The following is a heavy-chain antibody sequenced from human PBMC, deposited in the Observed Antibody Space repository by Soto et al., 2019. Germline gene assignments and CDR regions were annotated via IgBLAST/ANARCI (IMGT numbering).Heavy chain of an antibody. CDR3: ARDRSEDFWSGSIYAFDI. D-gene: IGHD3-3*01. J-gene: IGHJ3*02. V-gene: IGHV1-46*03. CDR2: INPSGGST. CDR1: GYTFTSYY. Sequence: ASVKVSCKASGYTFTSYYMHWVRQAPGQGLEWMGIINPSGGSTSYAQKFQGRVTMTRDTSTSTVYMELSSLRSEDTAVYYCARDRSEDFWSGSIYAFDIWRQGNMVNVS.